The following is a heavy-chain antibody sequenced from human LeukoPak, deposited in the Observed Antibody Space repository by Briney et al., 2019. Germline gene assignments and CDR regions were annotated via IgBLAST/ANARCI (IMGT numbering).Heavy chain of an antibody. CDR2: IYSGGSG. CDR3: ARGGISWYQYFDY. V-gene: IGHV3-66*02. CDR1: GFTVNSNYMNY. Sequence: GGSLRLXCAASGFTVNSNYMNYMSWVRRAPGKGLEWVSVIYSGGSGYYADSVKGRFTISRDNSKNTLYLQMNSLRAEDTAVYYCARGGISWYQYFDYWGQGTLVTVSS. J-gene: IGHJ4*02. D-gene: IGHD6-13*01.